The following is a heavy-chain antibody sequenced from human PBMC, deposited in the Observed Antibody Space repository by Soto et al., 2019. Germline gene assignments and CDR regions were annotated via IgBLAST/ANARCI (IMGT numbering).Heavy chain of an antibody. J-gene: IGHJ6*02. D-gene: IGHD1-26*01. Sequence: LRLSCAASGLDFRSEVMCWVRQAPGKGLEWVSSISGSGRTIYHADFMRGRFAISRDNSKNSLYLQLNNLRVDDTAVYYCAKVGPSYYYGMDVWGQGTTVTVSS. V-gene: IGHV3-23*01. CDR1: GLDFRSEV. CDR3: AKVGPSYYYGMDV. CDR2: ISGSGRTI.